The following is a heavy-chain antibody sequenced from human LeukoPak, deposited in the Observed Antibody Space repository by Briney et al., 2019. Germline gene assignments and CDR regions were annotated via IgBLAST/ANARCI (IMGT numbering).Heavy chain of an antibody. J-gene: IGHJ3*02. Sequence: ASVKVSCRASGYTFTDYYMHWVRQAPGQGLEWMGWINPNSGGTNYAQKFQGRVTMTRNTSISTAYMELSRLRSDDTAVYYCSRDWGAVADDAFDIWGQGTMVTVSS. D-gene: IGHD6-19*01. CDR1: GYTFTDYY. V-gene: IGHV1-2*02. CDR2: INPNSGGT. CDR3: SRDWGAVADDAFDI.